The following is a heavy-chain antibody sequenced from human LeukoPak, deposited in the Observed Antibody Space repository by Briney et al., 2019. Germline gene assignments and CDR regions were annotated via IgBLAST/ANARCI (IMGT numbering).Heavy chain of an antibody. D-gene: IGHD3-3*01. J-gene: IGHJ4*02. CDR2: ISGSGGST. V-gene: IGHV3-23*01. CDR3: AKDLSTVLGITIFGVVINGYDY. Sequence: GGSLRLSCAASGFTFSSYAMSWVRQAPGKGLEWVSAISGSGGSTYYADSVKGRFTISRDNSKNTLYLQMNSLRAEDPAVYYCAKDLSTVLGITIFGVVINGYDYWGQGTLVTVSS. CDR1: GFTFSSYA.